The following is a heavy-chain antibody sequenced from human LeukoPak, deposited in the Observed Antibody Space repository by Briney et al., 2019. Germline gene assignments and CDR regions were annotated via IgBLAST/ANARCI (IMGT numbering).Heavy chain of an antibody. CDR2: ISASGGTT. CDR3: AKCSLTCYRGSFGI. J-gene: IGHJ3*02. Sequence: GGSLRLSCAASGFTFSSYSMTWVRQIPGKGLESVSVISASGGTTDYADSLRGRFTISRDNSKTTLYLQMNSLRVEDTAIYYCAKCSLTCYRGSFGIWGQGTTVTVSS. D-gene: IGHD2-2*02. CDR1: GFTFSSYS. V-gene: IGHV3-23*01.